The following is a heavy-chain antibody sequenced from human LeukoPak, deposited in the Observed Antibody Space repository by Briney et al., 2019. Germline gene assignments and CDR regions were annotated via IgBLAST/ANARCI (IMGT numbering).Heavy chain of an antibody. J-gene: IGHJ6*02. Sequence: SGTLSLTCAVSGGSISSSNWWSWVRQPPGKGLEWIGEIYHSGSTSYNPSLKSRVTISVDKSKNQFSLKLSSVTAADTAVYYCARVQVDTAMAYYYGMDVWGQGTTVTVSS. CDR2: IYHSGST. CDR1: GGSISSSNW. D-gene: IGHD5-18*01. CDR3: ARVQVDTAMAYYYGMDV. V-gene: IGHV4-4*02.